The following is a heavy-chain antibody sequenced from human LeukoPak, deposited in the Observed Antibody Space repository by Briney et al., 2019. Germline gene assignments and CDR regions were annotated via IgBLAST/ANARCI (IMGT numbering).Heavy chain of an antibody. V-gene: IGHV3-33*01. CDR1: GFTFSSYG. CDR2: IWYDGSNK. D-gene: IGHD3-10*01. CDR3: AREDGSGSYYNGPACVY. J-gene: IGHJ4*02. Sequence: PGRSLRLSCAASGFTFSSYGMHWVRQAPGKGLEWVAIIWYDGSNKYYADSVKGRFTISRDNSKNTLYLQMNSLRAEDTAVYYCAREDGSGSYYNGPACVYWGQGTLVTVSS.